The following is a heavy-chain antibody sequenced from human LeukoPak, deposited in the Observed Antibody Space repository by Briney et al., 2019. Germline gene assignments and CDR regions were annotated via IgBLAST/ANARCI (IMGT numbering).Heavy chain of an antibody. V-gene: IGHV1-69*13. CDR2: IIPIFGTA. J-gene: IGHJ4*02. Sequence: SVQVSCKASGGTFSSYAISWVRQAPGQGLEWMGGIIPIFGTANYAQKFQGRVTITAGESTSTAYMELSSLRSEDTAVYYCATHGSRLVLGRYCSGGSCYPFDYWGQGTLVTVSS. D-gene: IGHD2-15*01. CDR1: GGTFSSYA. CDR3: ATHGSRLVLGRYCSGGSCYPFDY.